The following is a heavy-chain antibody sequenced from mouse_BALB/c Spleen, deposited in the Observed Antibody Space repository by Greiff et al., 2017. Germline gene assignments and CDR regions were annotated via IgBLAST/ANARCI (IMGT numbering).Heavy chain of an antibody. CDR2: IDPENGDT. CDR1: GFNIKDYY. V-gene: IGHV14-4*02. CDR3: KAGHYYAMDY. Sequence: EVQLQQSGAELVRSGASVKLSCTASGFNIKDYYMHWVKQRPEQGLEWIGWIDPENGDTEYAPTFQGQATITADTSSNTAYLQLSSLTSEDTAVYYCKAGHYYAMDYWGQGTSVTVSS. J-gene: IGHJ4*01.